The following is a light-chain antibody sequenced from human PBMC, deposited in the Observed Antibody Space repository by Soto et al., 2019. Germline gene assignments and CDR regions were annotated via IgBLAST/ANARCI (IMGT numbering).Light chain of an antibody. Sequence: QSVLTQSPSAPGTPGQRVSICCSGSSSNIGSNTVSWYQHVPGTAPKLLIYSNDQRPSAVPGRFSGSKSGSSASLAISGLQSEDEADYYCATWDDSLNVVFGGGTKLTVL. J-gene: IGLJ3*02. CDR3: ATWDDSLNVV. CDR2: SND. CDR1: SSNIGSNT. V-gene: IGLV1-44*01.